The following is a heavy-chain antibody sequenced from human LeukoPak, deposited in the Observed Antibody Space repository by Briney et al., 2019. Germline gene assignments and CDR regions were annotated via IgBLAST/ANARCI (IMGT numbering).Heavy chain of an antibody. D-gene: IGHD3-10*01. CDR2: ISDSGGST. Sequence: GESLRLSCAASGFTFSSYAMSWVRQAPGKGLEWVSTISDSGGSTYYADSVKGRFTISRDNFKNTLYLEMNSLRAEDTAVYYCAKGTTITSPFDYWGQGTLVTVSS. J-gene: IGHJ4*02. CDR1: GFTFSSYA. CDR3: AKGTTITSPFDY. V-gene: IGHV3-23*01.